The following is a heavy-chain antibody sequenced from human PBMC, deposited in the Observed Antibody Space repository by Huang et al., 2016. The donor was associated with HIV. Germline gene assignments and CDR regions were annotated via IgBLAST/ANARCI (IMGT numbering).Heavy chain of an antibody. CDR3: AIHDSNDFTFDD. CDR1: GFSFTSYW. Sequence: EVQLVQSGVEVKKPGESLKISCKGLGFSFTSYWIGWVRLMPGKGLGWMGSIFPGNSNTFYSPAFQCQVTISADKYTRTAYLQWSSLKASDSAIYYCAIHDSNDFTFDDWGQGTLVAVSS. J-gene: IGHJ4*02. V-gene: IGHV5-51*03. CDR2: IFPGNSNT. D-gene: IGHD5-18*01.